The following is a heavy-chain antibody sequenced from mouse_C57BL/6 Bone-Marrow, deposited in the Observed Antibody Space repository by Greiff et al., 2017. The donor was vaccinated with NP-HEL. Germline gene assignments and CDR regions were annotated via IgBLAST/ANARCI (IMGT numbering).Heavy chain of an antibody. J-gene: IGHJ1*03. CDR2: INDDGSST. CDR3: AGGALYGSSWYFDV. V-gene: IGHV5-16*01. Sequence: EVQLVESEGGLVQPGGSMKLSCTASGFTFSDYYMAWVRQVPEKGLEWVANINDDGSSTYYLDSLKSRFIISRDNAKNSLYLQMSSLKSEDTATYYCAGGALYGSSWYFDVWGTGTTVTVSS. D-gene: IGHD1-1*01. CDR1: GFTFSDYY.